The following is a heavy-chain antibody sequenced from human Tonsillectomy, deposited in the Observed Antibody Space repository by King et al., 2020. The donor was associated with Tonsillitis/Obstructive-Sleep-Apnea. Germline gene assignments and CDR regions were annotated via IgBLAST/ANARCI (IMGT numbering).Heavy chain of an antibody. Sequence: VQLQQWGAGLLKPSETLSLTCAVFGGSFSGFYWSWIRQPPGKGLEWIGEINHSGNTNNNPSLKSRVTISVATSNNQFSLKLSSVTAADTAVYYCARIKSYGYLGYYYYSMDVWGKGTTVTVSS. J-gene: IGHJ6*03. CDR3: ARIKSYGYLGYYYYSMDV. D-gene: IGHD5-18*01. CDR1: GGSFSGFY. CDR2: INHSGNT. V-gene: IGHV4-34*01.